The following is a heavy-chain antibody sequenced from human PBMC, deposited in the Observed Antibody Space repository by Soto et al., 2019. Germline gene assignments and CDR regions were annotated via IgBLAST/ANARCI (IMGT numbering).Heavy chain of an antibody. J-gene: IGHJ4*02. V-gene: IGHV3-9*01. D-gene: IGHD3-10*01. CDR1: GFTFDDYA. CDR2: ISWSSGSI. Sequence: GGSLRLSCTASGFTFDDYAMHWVRQAPGKGLEWVSGISWSSGSIGYADSVKGRFTISRDNAKNSLYLQMKSLRPEDTALYYCAKDTIYYFGSGGFDYWGQGTLVTVSS. CDR3: AKDTIYYFGSGGFDY.